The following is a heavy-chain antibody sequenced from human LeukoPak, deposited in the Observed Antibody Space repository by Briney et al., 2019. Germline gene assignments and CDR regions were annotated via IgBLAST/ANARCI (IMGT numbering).Heavy chain of an antibody. CDR2: IHQSGSA. Sequence: PSETLSLTCTVSGGYISSYYWMWIRQPPGKGLEWIGYIHQSGSAKYNRSFSNRVSISVDTSKNQFSLNLTSVTAADTAVYYCAREDSYSLLLDSWGQGTLVTVSS. D-gene: IGHD2-21*01. CDR3: AREDSYSLLLDS. J-gene: IGHJ4*02. CDR1: GGYISSYY. V-gene: IGHV4-59*01.